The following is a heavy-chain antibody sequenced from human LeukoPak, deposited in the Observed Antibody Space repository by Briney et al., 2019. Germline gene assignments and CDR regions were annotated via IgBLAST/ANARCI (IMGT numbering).Heavy chain of an antibody. CDR3: ARTSDSVNWYFDL. J-gene: IGHJ2*01. CDR1: GGSLSSYY. V-gene: IGHV4-59*01. CDR2: IYYSGST. Sequence: PSETLSLTCTVSGGSLSSYYWTWIRRPPGKGLKGIGYIYYSGSTNYNPSLKSRLTISVDTSKNQFSLKLSSVTAADTAVYYCARTSDSVNWYFDLWGRGTLVTVSS. D-gene: IGHD2-15*01.